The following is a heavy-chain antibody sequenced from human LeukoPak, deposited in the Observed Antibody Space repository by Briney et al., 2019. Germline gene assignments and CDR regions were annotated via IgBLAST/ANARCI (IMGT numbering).Heavy chain of an antibody. V-gene: IGHV3-23*01. J-gene: IGHJ6*03. D-gene: IGHD3-10*01. Sequence: PGGSLRLSCAASGFTFSSYGMSWVRQAPGKGLEWVSAISGSGGSTYYADSVKGRFTISRDNSKNTLYLQMNSLRAEDTAVYYCAKGPYMVRGVMVAYYYYYMDVWGKGTTVTISS. CDR2: ISGSGGST. CDR3: AKGPYMVRGVMVAYYYYYMDV. CDR1: GFTFSSYG.